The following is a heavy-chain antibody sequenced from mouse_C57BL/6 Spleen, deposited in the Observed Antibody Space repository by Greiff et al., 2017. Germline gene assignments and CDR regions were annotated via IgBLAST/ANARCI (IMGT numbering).Heavy chain of an antibody. V-gene: IGHV1-26*01. J-gene: IGHJ3*01. CDR3: AGKGDCFAY. CDR2: LNPKNGGT. CDR1: GYTFTDYY. D-gene: IGHD2-1*01. Sequence: EVQLQQSGPELVKPGASVKISCKASGYTFTDYYMNWVKQSHGKRLEWIGDLNPKNGGTSYNQKFKGKATLTVDKSSSTAYMELRSLTSEDSAVYYCAGKGDCFAYWGQGTLVTVSA.